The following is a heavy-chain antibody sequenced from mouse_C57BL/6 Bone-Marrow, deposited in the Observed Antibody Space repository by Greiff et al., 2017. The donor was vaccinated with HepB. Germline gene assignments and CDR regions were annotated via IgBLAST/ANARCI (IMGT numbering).Heavy chain of an antibody. J-gene: IGHJ4*01. V-gene: IGHV2-5*01. D-gene: IGHD2-2*01. CDR1: GFSLTSYG. CDR2: IWRGGST. Sequence: QVQLQQSGPGLVQPSQSLSITCTVSGFSLTSYGVHWVRQSPGKGLEWLGVIWRGGSTDYNAAFMSRLSITKDNSKSQVFFKMNSLQADDTAIYSCAKTPMVTTPYCYAMDYWGQGTSVTVSS. CDR3: AKTPMVTTPYCYAMDY.